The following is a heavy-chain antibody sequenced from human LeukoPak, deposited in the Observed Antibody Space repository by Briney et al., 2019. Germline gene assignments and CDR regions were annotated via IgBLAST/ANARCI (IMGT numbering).Heavy chain of an antibody. CDR2: IIPILGIA. D-gene: IGHD3-3*01. J-gene: IGHJ4*02. CDR1: GGTFSSYA. CDR3: ARGYDFWSGYYVLDY. Sequence: GASVKVSCKASGGTFSSYAISWVRQAPGQGLEWMGRIIPILGIANYAQKFQGRVTITADKSTSTAYMELSSLRSEDTAVYYCARGYDFWSGYYVLDYWGQGTLVTVSS. V-gene: IGHV1-69*04.